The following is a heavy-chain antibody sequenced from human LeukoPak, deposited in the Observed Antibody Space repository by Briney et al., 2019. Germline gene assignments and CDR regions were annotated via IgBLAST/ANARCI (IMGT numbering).Heavy chain of an antibody. J-gene: IGHJ5*02. CDR3: ARVRDGNYGYNWFDL. Sequence: SETLSLTCTVSGGSISSYYWTWIRQPAGKGLEWIGRIYTSGSTNYNPSLKSRVTMSVDTSKNQFSLKLNSVTAAYTAVYYCARVRDGNYGYNWFDLWGQGTLVTVSS. D-gene: IGHD4-17*01. CDR1: GGSISSYY. CDR2: IYTSGST. V-gene: IGHV4-4*07.